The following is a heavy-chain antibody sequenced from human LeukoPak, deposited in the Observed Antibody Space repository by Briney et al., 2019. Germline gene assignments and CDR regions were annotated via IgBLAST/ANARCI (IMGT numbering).Heavy chain of an antibody. V-gene: IGHV1-2*02. CDR2: INPNSGGT. Sequence: ASVKVSCKASGYTFTGYYMHWMRQAPGQGLEWMGWINPNSGGTNYAQKFQGRVTMTRDTSISTAYMELSRLRSDDTAVYYCARTYCSGGSCYPNWFDPWGQGTLVTVSS. J-gene: IGHJ5*02. CDR3: ARTYCSGGSCYPNWFDP. CDR1: GYTFTGYY. D-gene: IGHD2-15*01.